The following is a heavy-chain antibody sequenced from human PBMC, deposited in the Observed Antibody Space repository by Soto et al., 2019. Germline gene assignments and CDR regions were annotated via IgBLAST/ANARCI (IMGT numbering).Heavy chain of an antibody. CDR2: IYYSGST. CDR3: ARQAIAVAGTKVRDY. D-gene: IGHD6-19*01. J-gene: IGHJ4*02. V-gene: IGHV4-39*01. CDR1: GGSISSSSYY. Sequence: SETLSLTCTVSGGSISSSSYYWGWIRQPPGKGLEWIGSIYYSGSTYYNPSLKSRVTISVDTSKNQFSLKLSSVTAADTAVYFCARQAIAVAGTKVRDYWGQGTLVTVSS.